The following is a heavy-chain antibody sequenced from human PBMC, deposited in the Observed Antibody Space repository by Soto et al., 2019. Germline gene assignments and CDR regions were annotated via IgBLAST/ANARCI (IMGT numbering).Heavy chain of an antibody. V-gene: IGHV1-69*13. CDR1: VYTLTVYH. CDR2: IIPIFGTA. D-gene: IGHD2-2*01. CDR3: ARASYHCISTSCPLGY. Sequence: ASVTVCCKASVYTLTVYHMHWGRQANEQGLEWMGGIIPIFGTANYAQKFQGRVTITADESTSTAYMELSSLRSEDTAVYYCARASYHCISTSCPLGYWGQGTLVTVSS. J-gene: IGHJ4*02.